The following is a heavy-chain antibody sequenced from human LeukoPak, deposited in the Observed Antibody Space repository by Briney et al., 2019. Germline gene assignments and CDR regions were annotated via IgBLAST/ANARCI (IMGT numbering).Heavy chain of an antibody. D-gene: IGHD2-2*01. CDR1: GGTSSSHV. V-gene: IGHV1-69*06. CDR2: IILIFGTA. Sequence: ASVKVSCKTSGGTSSSHVISWVRQAPGQGLEWMGGIILIFGTANYAQKFQGRVTITADKFTNKVYMELSSLRSDDTAIYFCARVNGYCSSISCFLDYWGQGTLVTVSS. J-gene: IGHJ4*02. CDR3: ARVNGYCSSISCFLDY.